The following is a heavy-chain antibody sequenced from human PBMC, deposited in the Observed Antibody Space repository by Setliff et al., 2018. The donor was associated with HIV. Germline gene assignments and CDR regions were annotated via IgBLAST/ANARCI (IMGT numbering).Heavy chain of an antibody. CDR2: IYPSGST. D-gene: IGHD3-10*01. Sequence: PSETLSLTCTVSGGSISSNNYFWSWIRQPAGKGLEWIGHIYPSGSTNYNPSLKSRVTISVDTSKNQFSRNLSSVTAADTAVYYCASRAGGDFWGQGTMVTVSS. CDR1: GGSISSNNYF. CDR3: ASRAGGDF. J-gene: IGHJ3*01. V-gene: IGHV4-61*09.